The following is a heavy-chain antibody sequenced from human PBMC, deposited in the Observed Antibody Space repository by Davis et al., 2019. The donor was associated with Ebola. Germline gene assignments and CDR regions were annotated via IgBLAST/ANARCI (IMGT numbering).Heavy chain of an antibody. CDR2: IIPILGIA. CDR1: GGTFSSYA. J-gene: IGHJ3*02. Sequence: SVKVSCKASGGTFSSYAISWVRQAPGQGLEWMGGIIPILGIANYAQKFQGRVTITADKSTSTAYMELSSLRSEDTAVYYCARSLIVGATTGIDAFDIWGQGTMVTVSS. D-gene: IGHD1-26*01. CDR3: ARSLIVGATTGIDAFDI. V-gene: IGHV1-69*10.